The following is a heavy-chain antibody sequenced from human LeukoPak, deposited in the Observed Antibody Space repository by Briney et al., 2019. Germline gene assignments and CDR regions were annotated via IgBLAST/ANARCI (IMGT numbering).Heavy chain of an antibody. CDR2: INWNGGST. V-gene: IGHV3-20*04. D-gene: IGHD6-19*01. Sequence: GGSLRLSCAASGFTFDDYGMSWVRQAPGKGLEWVSGINWNGGSTGYADSVKGRFTISRDNAKNSLYLQMNSLRAEDTALYYCARARYSSGWYYFDYWGQGTLVTVSS. CDR3: ARARYSSGWYYFDY. CDR1: GFTFDDYG. J-gene: IGHJ4*02.